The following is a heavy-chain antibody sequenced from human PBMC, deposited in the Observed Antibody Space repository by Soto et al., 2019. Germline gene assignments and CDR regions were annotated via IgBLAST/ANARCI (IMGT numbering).Heavy chain of an antibody. J-gene: IGHJ4*02. CDR2: IIPIFGTA. CDR3: ARADYIAVAGTWENFDY. D-gene: IGHD6-19*01. CDR1: GGTFSSYA. Sequence: SVKVSCKASGGTFSSYAISWVRQAPGQGLEWMGGIIPIFGTANYAQKFQGRVTITADESTSTAYMELSSLRSEDTAVYYCARADYIAVAGTWENFDYWGQGTLVTVSS. V-gene: IGHV1-69*01.